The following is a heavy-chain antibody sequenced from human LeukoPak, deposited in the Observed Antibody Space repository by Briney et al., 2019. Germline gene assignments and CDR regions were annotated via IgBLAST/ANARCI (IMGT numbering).Heavy chain of an antibody. CDR3: ARVYQGVSLFDGIDY. D-gene: IGHD3-10*01. Sequence: GGSLRLSCAASGFTFSTYSMNWVRQAPGKGLEWVSSISSSSTYIYYADSVKGRFTISRDNAKNSLYLQMSSLRAEDTAVYYCARVYQGVSLFDGIDYWGQGTLVTVSS. V-gene: IGHV3-21*01. J-gene: IGHJ4*02. CDR2: ISSSSTYI. CDR1: GFTFSTYS.